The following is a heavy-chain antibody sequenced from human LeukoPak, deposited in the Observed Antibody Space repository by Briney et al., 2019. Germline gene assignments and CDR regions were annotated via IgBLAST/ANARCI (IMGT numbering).Heavy chain of an antibody. V-gene: IGHV4-30-4*01. CDR2: INNRGT. J-gene: IGHJ4*02. D-gene: IGHD3-22*01. CDR3: AAGGHYYDSSGYYYFQD. Sequence: SETLSLTCTVSGHSMSTVDYSWSWIRQPPGKGLEWIGYINNRGTSHNPSLKSRVAISVDTSKNQFSLKLTSVTAADTAVYYCAAGGHYYDSSGYYYFQDWGQGSLVTVSS. CDR1: GHSMSTVDYS.